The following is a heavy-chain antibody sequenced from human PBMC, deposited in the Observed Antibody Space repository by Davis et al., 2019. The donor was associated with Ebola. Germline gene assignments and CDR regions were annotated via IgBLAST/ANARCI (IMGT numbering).Heavy chain of an antibody. CDR3: ASPTNLFGEYGMDV. J-gene: IGHJ6*02. V-gene: IGHV1-8*02. D-gene: IGHD3-3*01. CDR1: GGTFSSYA. CDR2: MNPNSGNT. Sequence: ASVKVSCKASGGTFSSYAINWVRQATGQGLEWMGWMNPNSGNTGYAQKFQGRVTMTRNTSISTAYMELSSLRSEDTAVYYCASPTNLFGEYGMDVWGQGTTVTVSS.